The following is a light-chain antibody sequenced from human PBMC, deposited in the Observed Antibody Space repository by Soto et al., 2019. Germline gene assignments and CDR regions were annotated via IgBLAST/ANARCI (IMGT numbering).Light chain of an antibody. CDR3: QQYNFYWT. J-gene: IGKJ1*01. Sequence: DIQMTQSPSTLPASVGDRVTITCRASQTISHWLAWYQQKPGKVPKLLIYKASSLESGVPSRFSGSGSGTEFTLTISSLQPDDFATYYCQQYNFYWTFGQGTKMEIK. CDR2: KAS. V-gene: IGKV1-5*03. CDR1: QTISHW.